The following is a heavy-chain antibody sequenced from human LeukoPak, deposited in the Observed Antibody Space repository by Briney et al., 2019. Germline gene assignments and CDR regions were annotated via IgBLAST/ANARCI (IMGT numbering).Heavy chain of an antibody. CDR3: TRDREVAGPDS. V-gene: IGHV3-15*01. CDR1: GFTFSNAW. Sequence: PGGSLRLSCAASGFTFSNAWMSWLRQAPGKGLEWVGRIKSKTDGGTADYAAAVKGRFTISRDDSENTLSLQMSGLKTDDTAVYYCTRDREVAGPDSWGQGTLVTVSS. CDR2: IKSKTDGGTA. J-gene: IGHJ4*02. D-gene: IGHD6-19*01.